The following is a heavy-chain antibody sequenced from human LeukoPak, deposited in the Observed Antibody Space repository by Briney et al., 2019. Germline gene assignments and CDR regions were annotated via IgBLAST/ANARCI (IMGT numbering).Heavy chain of an antibody. J-gene: IGHJ6*02. V-gene: IGHV3-7*01. D-gene: IGHD2-2*01. CDR2: IKQDGSEK. CDR1: GFTFGDYA. CDR3: ARTPAGLYGMDV. Sequence: PSGGSLRLSCTASGFTFGDYAMSWFRQAPGKGLEWVANIKQDGSEKYYVDSVKGRFTISRDNAKNSLYLQMNSLRAEDTAVYYCARTPAGLYGMDVWGQGTTVTVSS.